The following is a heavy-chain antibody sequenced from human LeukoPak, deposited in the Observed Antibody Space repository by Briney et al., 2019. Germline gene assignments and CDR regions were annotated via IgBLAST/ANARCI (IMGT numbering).Heavy chain of an antibody. CDR1: GFTFSSYS. V-gene: IGHV3-21*01. J-gene: IGHJ4*02. D-gene: IGHD6-13*01. Sequence: PGRSLRLSCAASGFTFSSYSMNWVRQAPGKGLEWVSSISSSSSSYIYYADSVKGRFTISRDNAKNSLYLQMNSLRAEDTAVYYCARSPTKSPLIAAAGYFDYWGQGTLVTVSS. CDR2: ISSSSSSYI. CDR3: ARSPTKSPLIAAAGYFDY.